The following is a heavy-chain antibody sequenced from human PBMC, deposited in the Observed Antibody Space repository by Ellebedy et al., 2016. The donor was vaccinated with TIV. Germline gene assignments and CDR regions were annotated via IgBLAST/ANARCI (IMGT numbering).Heavy chain of an antibody. Sequence: ASVKVSXKASGYTFTGYYMHWVRQAPGQGLEWMGWINPNSGGTNYAQKFQGRVTMTRDTSISTAYMELSRLRSEDTAVYYCARGGAVVVVAATPLDYWGQGTLVTVSS. CDR2: INPNSGGT. J-gene: IGHJ4*02. D-gene: IGHD2-15*01. V-gene: IGHV1-2*02. CDR1: GYTFTGYY. CDR3: ARGGAVVVVAATPLDY.